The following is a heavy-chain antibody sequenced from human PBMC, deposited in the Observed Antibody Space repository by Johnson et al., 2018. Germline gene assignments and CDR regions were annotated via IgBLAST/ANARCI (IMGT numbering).Heavy chain of an antibody. CDR1: GFTFSNYG. CDR2: IWHDGRDA. CDR3: ARWGTSLYAVDV. Sequence: QVQLVQSGGGVVQPGRSLRLSCAASGFTFSNYGLNWVRQAPGKGLAGVAIIWHDGRDARYADSMKGRFTISRANSTDTLYLEMNSLRAEETATYIRARWGTSLYAVDVWGQGTTVTVSS. V-gene: IGHV3-33*01. D-gene: IGHD3-16*01. J-gene: IGHJ6*02.